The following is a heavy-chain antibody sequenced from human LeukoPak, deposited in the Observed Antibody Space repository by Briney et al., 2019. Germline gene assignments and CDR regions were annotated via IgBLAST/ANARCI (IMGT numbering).Heavy chain of an antibody. CDR1: GFTFSDYF. D-gene: IGHD3-16*01. CDR3: VRGLRGYYFDY. CDR2: ISSSGDTI. V-gene: IGHV3-11*01. Sequence: GGSLRLSCAASGFTFSDYFMSWIRQAPGKGLEWISYISSSGDTIYYADSVKGRFTISRDNAKNSVYLQAISLRADDTAVYYCVRGLRGYYFDYWGQGTLLTVSS. J-gene: IGHJ4*02.